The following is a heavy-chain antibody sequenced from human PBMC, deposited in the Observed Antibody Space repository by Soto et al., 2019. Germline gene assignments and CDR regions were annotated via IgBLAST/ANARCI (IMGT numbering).Heavy chain of an antibody. CDR2: TWSGGRGE. D-gene: IGHD3-22*01. Sequence: QVQLVESGGGVVQPGTSLRLSCEASGFAFSYHGIHWVRQAPGKGLEWVAVTWSGGRGEYYADSVRGRFTISRDNSKTTVYLQMNSLRVEDTAVYYCAKDDDTSSHYSLLAFRGQGTLVTVSS. V-gene: IGHV3-33*06. CDR1: GFAFSYHG. J-gene: IGHJ4*02. CDR3: AKDDDTSSHYSLLAF.